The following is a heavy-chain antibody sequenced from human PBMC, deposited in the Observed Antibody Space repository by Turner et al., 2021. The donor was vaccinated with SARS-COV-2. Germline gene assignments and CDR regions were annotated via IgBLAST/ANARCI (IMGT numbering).Heavy chain of an antibody. CDR3: ARDDLGVWPPIKDY. J-gene: IGHJ4*02. D-gene: IGHD3-16*01. CDR1: GFTFSRY. CDR2: SSSSTI. V-gene: IGHV3-48*01. Sequence: EVQLVESGGGLVQPGGSLRLSCPASGFTFSRYSSSSSTIYYADSVKGRFTISRDNAKNSLYLQMNSLRAEDTAVYYCARDDLGVWPPIKDYWGQGTLVTVSS.